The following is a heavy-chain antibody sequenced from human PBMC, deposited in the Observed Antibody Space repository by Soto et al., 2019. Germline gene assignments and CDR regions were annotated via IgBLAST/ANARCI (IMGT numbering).Heavy chain of an antibody. V-gene: IGHV5-51*01. CDR2: TYPGDSDT. CDR1: GYSFSSYW. Sequence: GESLKISCQGSGYSFSSYWIAWVRLMPGKGLEWMGITYPGDSDTRYSPSFRGQVTISADKSISTAYLQWSSLKPSDTAIYYCASLRYSNSWSGWGQGTLVTVSS. CDR3: ASLRYSNSWSG. J-gene: IGHJ4*02. D-gene: IGHD6-13*01.